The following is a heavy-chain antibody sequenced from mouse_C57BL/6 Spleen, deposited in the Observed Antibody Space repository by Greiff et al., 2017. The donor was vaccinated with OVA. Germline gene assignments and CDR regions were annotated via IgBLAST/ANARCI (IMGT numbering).Heavy chain of an antibody. CDR1: GYTFTSYW. Sequence: QVQLQQSGAELVMPGASVKLSCKASGYTFTSYWMHWVKQRPGQGLEWIGEIDPSDSYTNYNQKFKGKSTLTVDKSSSTAYMQLSSLTSEDSAVYYCARGGQLRLRYYFDYWGQGTTLTVSS. CDR3: ARGGQLRLRYYFDY. V-gene: IGHV1-69*01. J-gene: IGHJ2*01. D-gene: IGHD3-2*02. CDR2: IDPSDSYT.